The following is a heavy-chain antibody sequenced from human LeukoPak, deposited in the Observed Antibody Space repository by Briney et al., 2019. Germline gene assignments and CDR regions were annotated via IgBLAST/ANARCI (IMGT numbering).Heavy chain of an antibody. CDR3: ACVSSLVGWFDP. D-gene: IGHD3-16*01. J-gene: IGHJ5*02. CDR2: IYHSGST. Sequence: SETLSLTCAVSGGSISSSNWWSWVRQPPGKGLEWIGEIYHSGSTNYNPSLKSRVTISVDKSKNQFSLKLSSVTAADTAVYYCACVSSLVGWFDPWGQGTLVTVSS. V-gene: IGHV4-4*02. CDR1: GGSISSSNW.